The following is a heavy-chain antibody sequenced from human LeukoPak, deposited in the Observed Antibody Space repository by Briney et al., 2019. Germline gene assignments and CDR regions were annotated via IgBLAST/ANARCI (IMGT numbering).Heavy chain of an antibody. Sequence: SETLSLTCGVSGYSISRGYYWAWIRQPPGKGLEWIGTIYHIGSTYYNPSLESRVTISVDTSKNEFSLNLNSVTAAGTAVYYCARAGWIITSGIDYWGQGALVTVSS. D-gene: IGHD1-20*01. CDR1: GYSISRGYY. J-gene: IGHJ4*02. CDR2: IYHIGST. V-gene: IGHV4-38-2*01. CDR3: ARAGWIITSGIDY.